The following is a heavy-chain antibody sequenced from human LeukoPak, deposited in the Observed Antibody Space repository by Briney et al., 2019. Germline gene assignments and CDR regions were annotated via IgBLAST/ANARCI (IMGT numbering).Heavy chain of an antibody. V-gene: IGHV3-66*01. Sequence: GGSPRLSCAASGSTVSSIFMSWVRQAPGKGLEWVSVIYSGGKTHYADSVKGRFSISRDNSKNRMYLQMNSLKAEDTAVYYCVSEMDVWGQGTTVTVSS. CDR3: VSEMDV. J-gene: IGHJ6*02. CDR2: IYSGGKT. CDR1: GSTVSSIF.